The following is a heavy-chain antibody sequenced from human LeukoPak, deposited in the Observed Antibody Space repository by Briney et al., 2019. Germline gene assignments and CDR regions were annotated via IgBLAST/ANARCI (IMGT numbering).Heavy chain of an antibody. Sequence: ASVKVSCKASGYPFANFAISWVRQARGQGLEWVGWISGDKGPTYYAQKLQGRVTLTTDTSTSTAYMELTNLRSDDTAVCYCARGGYSDYWGQGTLVTVSS. D-gene: IGHD2-15*01. V-gene: IGHV1-18*01. CDR1: GYPFANFA. CDR2: ISGDKGPT. J-gene: IGHJ4*02. CDR3: ARGGYSDY.